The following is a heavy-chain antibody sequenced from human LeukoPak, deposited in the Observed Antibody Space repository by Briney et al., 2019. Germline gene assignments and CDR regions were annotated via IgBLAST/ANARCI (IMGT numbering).Heavy chain of an antibody. CDR1: GFTFSNYA. V-gene: IGHV3-23*01. Sequence: GGSLRLSCVASGFTFSNYAMTWLRQAPGKGLEGVSDINGSAPTTFYADSVKGRFTISTDNSNHILALQLTSLRVEDTAVYYCAKAPDSVWGRYRNKYFVSWGQGVLVSVS. CDR3: AKAPDSVWGRYRNKYFVS. D-gene: IGHD3-16*02. J-gene: IGHJ5*01. CDR2: INGSAPTT.